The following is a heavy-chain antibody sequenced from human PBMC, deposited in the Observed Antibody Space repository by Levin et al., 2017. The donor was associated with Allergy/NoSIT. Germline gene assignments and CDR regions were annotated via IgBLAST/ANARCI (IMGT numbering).Heavy chain of an antibody. D-gene: IGHD3-10*01. CDR1: GFTFSSYS. J-gene: IGHJ6*03. CDR2: ISSSSSTI. CDR3: AKGTGSYYRLSSTDYYMDV. V-gene: IGHV3-48*01. Sequence: GESLKISCAASGFTFSSYSMNWVRQAPGKGLEWVSYISSSSSTIYYADSVKGRFTISRDNAKNSLYLQMNSLRAEDTAVYYCAKGTGSYYRLSSTDYYMDVWGKGTTVTVSS.